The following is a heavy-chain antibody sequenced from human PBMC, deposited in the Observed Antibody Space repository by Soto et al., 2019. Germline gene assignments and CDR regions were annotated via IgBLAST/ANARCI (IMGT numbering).Heavy chain of an antibody. J-gene: IGHJ6*02. D-gene: IGHD3-10*01. Sequence: GASVKVSCKASGYTFTSYGSSWVRQAPGQGLEWMGWISAYNGNTNYAQKLQGRVTMTTDTSTSTAYMELRSLRSDDTAVYYCARQVDSGSSYYYYYGMDVWGQGTTVTVSS. CDR2: ISAYNGNT. CDR1: GYTFTSYG. CDR3: ARQVDSGSSYYYYYGMDV. V-gene: IGHV1-18*01.